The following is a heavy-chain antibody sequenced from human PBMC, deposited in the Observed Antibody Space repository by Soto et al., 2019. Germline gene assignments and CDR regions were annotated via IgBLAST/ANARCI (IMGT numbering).Heavy chain of an antibody. CDR3: ARHAWGGWYIDGMDV. CDR2: IYYSGST. V-gene: IGHV4-39*01. CDR1: GCAIISSSYC. J-gene: IGHJ6*02. Sequence: SETLSLTCTVSGCAIISSSYCFFCIRQPPWKGLEWIGSIYYSGSTYYNPSLKSRVTISVDTSKNQFSLKLSSVTAADTAVYYCARHAWGGWYIDGMDVWGQGTTVTVSS. D-gene: IGHD6-19*01.